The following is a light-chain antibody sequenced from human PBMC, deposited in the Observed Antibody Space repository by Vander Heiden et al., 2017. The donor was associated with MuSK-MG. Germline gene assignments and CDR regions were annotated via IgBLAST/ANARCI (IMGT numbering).Light chain of an antibody. CDR1: NLGDVY. J-gene: IGLJ2*01. V-gene: IGLV3-1*01. CDR2: QDN. CDR3: QAWDSSTHVV. Sequence: SYELTQPPSVSVSPGQTASISCSGDNLGDVYAYWYQQKPGQSPVLVIFQDNKRPSGIPERFSGSNSGNTATLTISGTQAMDEADYYCQAWDSSTHVVFGGGTKLTVL.